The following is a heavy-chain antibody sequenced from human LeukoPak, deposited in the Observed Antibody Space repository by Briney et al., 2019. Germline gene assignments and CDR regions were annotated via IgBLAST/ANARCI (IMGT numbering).Heavy chain of an antibody. J-gene: IGHJ4*02. CDR2: ISSSSSYI. CDR3: ARDFFPIVDSTWYEIGY. Sequence: KTGGSLRLSCAASGFTFSSYSMNWVRQAPGKGLEWVSSISSSSSYIYYADSVKGRFTISRDNAKNSLYLQMNSLRAEVTAVYYCARDFFPIVDSTWYEIGYWGQGTLVTVSS. CDR1: GFTFSSYS. V-gene: IGHV3-21*01. D-gene: IGHD2-21*01.